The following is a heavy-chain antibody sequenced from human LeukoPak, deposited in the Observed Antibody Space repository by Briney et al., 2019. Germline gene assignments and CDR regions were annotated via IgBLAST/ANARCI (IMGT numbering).Heavy chain of an antibody. CDR3: AKSGQYYYDSSGPSFDY. CDR2: ISWNSGSI. CDR1: GFTFDDYA. Sequence: PGGSLRLSCAASGFTFDDYAMHWVRQAPGKGLEWVSGISWNSGSIGYADSVKGRFTISRDNAKNSLYLQMNSLRAEDTALYYCAKSGQYYYDSSGPSFDYWGQGTLVTVSS. D-gene: IGHD3-22*01. V-gene: IGHV3-9*01. J-gene: IGHJ4*02.